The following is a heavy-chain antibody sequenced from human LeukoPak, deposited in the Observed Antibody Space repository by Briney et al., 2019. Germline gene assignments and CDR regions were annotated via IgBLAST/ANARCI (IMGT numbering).Heavy chain of an antibody. V-gene: IGHV3-30-3*01. Sequence: PGGSLRLSCAASGFTFSSYAMHWVRQAPGKGLEWVAVISYDGSNKYYADSVKGRFTISRDNAKNTLYLQMNSLRLEDTAAYYCARESAVTLADYGFDVWGQGTTAIVSS. CDR2: ISYDGSNK. CDR1: GFTFSSYA. CDR3: ARESAVTLADYGFDV. J-gene: IGHJ6*02. D-gene: IGHD4-17*01.